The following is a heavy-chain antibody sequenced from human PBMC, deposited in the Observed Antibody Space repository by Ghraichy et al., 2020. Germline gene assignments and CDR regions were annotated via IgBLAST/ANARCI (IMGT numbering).Heavy chain of an antibody. CDR3: AKGGSGTLPVYYYYGMDV. V-gene: IGHV3-30*18. J-gene: IGHJ6*02. CDR1: GFTFSSYG. Sequence: GGSLRLSCAASGFTFSSYGMHWVRQAPGKGLEWVAVISYDGSNKYYADSVKGRFTISRDNSKNTLYLQMNSLRAEDTAVYYCAKGGSGTLPVYYYYGMDVWGQGTTVTVSS. D-gene: IGHD1-7*01. CDR2: ISYDGSNK.